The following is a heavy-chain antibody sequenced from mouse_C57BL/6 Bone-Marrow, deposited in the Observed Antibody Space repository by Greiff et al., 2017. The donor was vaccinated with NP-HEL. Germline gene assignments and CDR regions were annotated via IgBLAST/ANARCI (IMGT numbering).Heavy chain of an antibody. V-gene: IGHV1-50*01. CDR2: IDPSDSYT. D-gene: IGHD1-1*01. J-gene: IGHJ2*01. Sequence: QVQLQQPGAELVKPGASVKLSCKASGYTFTSYWMQWVKQRPGQGLEWIGEIDPSDSYTNYNQKFKGKATLTVDTSSSTAYMQLSSLTSEDSAVYYCARSRGYYGSSWGDYWGQGTTLTVSS. CDR3: ARSRGYYGSSWGDY. CDR1: GYTFTSYW.